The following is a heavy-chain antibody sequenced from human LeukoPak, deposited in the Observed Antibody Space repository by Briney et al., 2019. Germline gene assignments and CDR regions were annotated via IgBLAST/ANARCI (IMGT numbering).Heavy chain of an antibody. CDR2: ITGRGDET. CDR1: GFISSNYA. Sequence: GGSLRLSYAASGFISSNYALMWVRQAPGKGLEWVSSITGRGDETFYADSVKGRFSLSRDNSKNMLYLQMYSLGAEDTAIYYCAKGAAAGLVDWFDPWGQGTLVTVSS. V-gene: IGHV3-23*01. CDR3: AKGAAAGLVDWFDP. D-gene: IGHD6-13*01. J-gene: IGHJ5*02.